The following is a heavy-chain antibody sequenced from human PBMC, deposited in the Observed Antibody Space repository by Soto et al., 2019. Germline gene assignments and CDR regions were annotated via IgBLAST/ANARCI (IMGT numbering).Heavy chain of an antibody. CDR3: AKDLHWYGMDV. V-gene: IGHV3-23*01. D-gene: IGHD1-20*01. CDR2: INKDGGTT. CDR1: GFTFSDYF. J-gene: IGHJ6*02. Sequence: EVQLLESGGGLVQPGESLRLSCAASGFTFSDYFMNWVRQAPGKGLEWVSGINKDGGTTQNADFVRGRFTISRDNSRNTLDLQMNSVRAEDTALYYCAKDLHWYGMDVWGQGTTVTVS.